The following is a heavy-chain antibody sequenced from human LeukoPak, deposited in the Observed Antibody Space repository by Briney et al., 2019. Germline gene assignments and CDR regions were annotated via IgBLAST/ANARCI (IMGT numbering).Heavy chain of an antibody. Sequence: GGSLRLSCAASGFTFSNYAMSWVRQAPGKGLEWVSAISGSGGSTYYAGSVKGRFTISRDNSKNTLYLQMNSLRAEDTAVYYCAKDSFKVYCSGGSCYYFDYWGQGTLVTVSS. CDR3: AKDSFKVYCSGGSCYYFDY. CDR1: GFTFSNYA. V-gene: IGHV3-23*01. CDR2: ISGSGGST. J-gene: IGHJ4*02. D-gene: IGHD2-15*01.